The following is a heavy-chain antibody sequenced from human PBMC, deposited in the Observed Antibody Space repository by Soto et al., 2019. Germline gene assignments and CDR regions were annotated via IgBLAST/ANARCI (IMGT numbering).Heavy chain of an antibody. V-gene: IGHV1-69*01. CDR1: GGTFSSYA. CDR3: ARDDPYSSSSGYYYYGMDV. CDR2: IIPIFGTA. J-gene: IGHJ6*02. Sequence: QVQLVQSGAEVKKPGSSVKVSCKASGGTFSSYAISWVRQAPGQGLEWMGGIIPIFGTANYAQKFQGRVTITADESTSTADMELSSLRSEDTAVYYCARDDPYSSSSGYYYYGMDVWGQGTTVTVAS. D-gene: IGHD6-6*01.